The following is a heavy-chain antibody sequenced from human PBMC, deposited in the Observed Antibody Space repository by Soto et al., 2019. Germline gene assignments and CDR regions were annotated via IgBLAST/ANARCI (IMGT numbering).Heavy chain of an antibody. CDR3: ARARVGSTMMRGYYFDY. CDR2: IYTSGST. V-gene: IGHV4-4*07. D-gene: IGHD3-22*01. CDR1: GGSISSYY. Sequence: NPSETLSLTCTVSGGSISSYYWSWIRQPAGKGLEWIGRIYTSGSTNYNPSLKSRVTMSVDTSKNQFSLKLSSVTAADTAVYYCARARVGSTMMRGYYFDYWGQGTLVTAPQ. J-gene: IGHJ4*02.